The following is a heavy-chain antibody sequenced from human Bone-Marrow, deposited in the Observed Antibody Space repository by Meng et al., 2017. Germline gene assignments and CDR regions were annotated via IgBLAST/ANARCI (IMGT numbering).Heavy chain of an antibody. CDR2: INHSGST. J-gene: IGHJ1*01. CDR3: ARGRDGYALGAYFQH. V-gene: IGHV4-34*01. Sequence: QVQLQQWGAGLLKPSETLSLTCAVYGGSFSGYYWSWIRQPPGKGLEWIGEINHSGSTNYNPSLKSRVTISVDTSKNQFSLKLSSVTAADTAVYCCARGRDGYALGAYFQHWGQGTLVTVSS. CDR1: GGSFSGYY. D-gene: IGHD5-24*01.